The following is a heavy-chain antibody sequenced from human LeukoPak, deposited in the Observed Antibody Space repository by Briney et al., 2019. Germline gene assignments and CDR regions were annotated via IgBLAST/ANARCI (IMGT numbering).Heavy chain of an antibody. CDR3: ARDFSRVHDY. CDR1: GFTFSSYS. CDR2: ISSSSYI. V-gene: IGHV3-21*01. Sequence: PGGSLRLSCAASGFTFSSYSMNWVRQAPGKGLEWVSFISSSSYIYYADSVKGRFTISRDNAKNSLYLQMNSLRAEDTAVYYCARDFSRVHDYWGQGTLVTVSS. J-gene: IGHJ4*02. D-gene: IGHD3-3*01.